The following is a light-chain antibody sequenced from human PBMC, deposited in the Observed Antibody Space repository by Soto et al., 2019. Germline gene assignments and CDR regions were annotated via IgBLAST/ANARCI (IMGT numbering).Light chain of an antibody. V-gene: IGKV3-15*01. CDR3: HQYNNWPYT. CDR2: GAS. J-gene: IGKJ2*01. CDR1: QSVSSN. Sequence: EIVMTQSPATLSVSPGERATLSCRASQSVSSNLAWYQQKPGQAPRLLIYGASTRATGIPARFSGSGSGTEFTLTISSLQSEDFAVYYCHQYNNWPYTFAQGTKVDIK.